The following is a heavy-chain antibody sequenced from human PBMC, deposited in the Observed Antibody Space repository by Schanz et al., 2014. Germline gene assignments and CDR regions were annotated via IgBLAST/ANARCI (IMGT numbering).Heavy chain of an antibody. V-gene: IGHV3-66*01. CDR1: GFTASSNY. CDR2: LYNNGAA. CDR3: ARDRQQLVGRIGYYYGMDV. Sequence: EVQLVESGGGLVQPGGSLRLSCAVSGFTASSNYMSWVRQPPGKGLEWVSVLYNNGAAYYAESVRGRFAISRDNSKNTLYLQMNRLRTEDTAVYYCARDRQQLVGRIGYYYGMDVWGQGTTVTVSS. J-gene: IGHJ6*02. D-gene: IGHD6-13*01.